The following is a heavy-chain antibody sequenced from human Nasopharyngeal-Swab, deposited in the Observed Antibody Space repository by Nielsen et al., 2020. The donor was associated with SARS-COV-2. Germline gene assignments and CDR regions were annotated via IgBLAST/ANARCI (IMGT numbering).Heavy chain of an antibody. J-gene: IGHJ6*02. CDR3: AREVVTARYYGMDV. D-gene: IGHD2-21*02. CDR2: INSDGSST. Sequence: GESLKISCAASGFTFSSYWMHWVRQAPGKGPVWVSRINSDGSSTSYADSVKGRFTISRDNAKNTLYLQMNSLRAEDTAVYYCAREVVTARYYGMDVWGQGTTVTVSS. V-gene: IGHV3-74*01. CDR1: GFTFSSYW.